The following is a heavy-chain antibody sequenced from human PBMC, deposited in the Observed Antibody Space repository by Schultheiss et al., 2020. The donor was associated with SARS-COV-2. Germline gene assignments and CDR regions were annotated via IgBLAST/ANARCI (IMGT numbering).Heavy chain of an antibody. V-gene: IGHV1-69*02. CDR2: IIPILGIA. D-gene: IGHD6-13*01. CDR1: GGTFSSYT. CDR3: ARSAGIDWYFDL. J-gene: IGHJ2*01. Sequence: SVKVSCKASGGTFSSYTISWVRQAPGQGLEWMGRIIPILGIANYAQKFQGRVTITADKSTSTAYMELSSLRSDDTAVYYCARSAGIDWYFDLWGRGTLVTVSS.